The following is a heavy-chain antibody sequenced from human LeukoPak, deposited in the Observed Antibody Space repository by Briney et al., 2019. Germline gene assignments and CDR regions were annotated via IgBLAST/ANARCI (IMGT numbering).Heavy chain of an antibody. CDR3: ARDEDGDYVGAFDI. J-gene: IGHJ3*02. CDR1: EFTFSSYS. V-gene: IGHV3-21*04. CDR2: ISSSSSYI. D-gene: IGHD4-17*01. Sequence: GGSLRLSCAVSEFTFSSYSMNWVRQAPGKGLEWVSSISSSSSYIYYADSVKGRFTISRDNAKNSLYLQMNSLRAEDTAVYYCARDEDGDYVGAFDIWGQGTMVTVSS.